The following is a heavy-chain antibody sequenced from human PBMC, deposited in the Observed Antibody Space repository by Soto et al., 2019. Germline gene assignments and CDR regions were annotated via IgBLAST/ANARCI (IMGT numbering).Heavy chain of an antibody. CDR3: ARDGYYFDY. V-gene: IGHV4-59*01. J-gene: IGHJ4*02. Sequence: PSETLSLTCSVSGGPISSYYWSWIRQPPGKGLEWIGYIYYSGSTNYNPSLKSRVTISVDTSKNQFSLKLSSVTAADTAVYYCARDGYYFDYWGQGTLVTVSS. CDR2: IYYSGST. CDR1: GGPISSYY.